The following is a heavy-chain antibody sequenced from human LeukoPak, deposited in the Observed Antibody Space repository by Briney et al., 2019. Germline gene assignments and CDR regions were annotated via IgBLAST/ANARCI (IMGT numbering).Heavy chain of an antibody. CDR3: ARVNEMVAASTSAFDY. J-gene: IGHJ4*02. Sequence: SETLSLTCTVSGDSISGYYWSWIRQPPGKGLEWIAFIHSSGTTNYNPSLKSRLTISVNTSKSQFSLNLSSVTAADTAVYFCARVNEMVAASTSAFDYWGKGTLVTVSA. V-gene: IGHV4-4*09. D-gene: IGHD2-15*01. CDR2: IHSSGTT. CDR1: GDSISGYY.